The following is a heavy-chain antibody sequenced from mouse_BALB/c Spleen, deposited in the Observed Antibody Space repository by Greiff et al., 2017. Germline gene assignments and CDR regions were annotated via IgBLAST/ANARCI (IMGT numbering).Heavy chain of an antibody. CDR2: IYPGNSDT. Sequence: EVQLQESGTVLARPGASVKMSCKASGYTFTSYCMHWVKQRPGQGLEWIGAIYPGNSDTSYNQKFKGKAKLTAVTSTSTAYMELSSLTNEDSAVYCCIYGSSYLWYFDVWGAGTTVTVSS. CDR1: GYTFTSYC. J-gene: IGHJ1*01. D-gene: IGHD1-1*01. CDR3: IYGSSYLWYFDV. V-gene: IGHV1-5*01.